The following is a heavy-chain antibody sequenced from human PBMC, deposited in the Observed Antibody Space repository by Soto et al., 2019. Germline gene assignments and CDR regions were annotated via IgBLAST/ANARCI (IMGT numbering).Heavy chain of an antibody. V-gene: IGHV1-69*01. CDR1: GGTFSSYR. J-gene: IGHJ4*02. Sequence: QVRLVQSGAEVREPGSSVKVSCKASGGTFSSYRFNWVRQARGQGLEWLGGIVPIYRTADYAQKFQGRVTITEDEATRTVYMELSSLKSQDTALYYCARDSGAKLSSSWGQGTLVTVSS. D-gene: IGHD6-13*01. CDR2: IVPIYRTA. CDR3: ARDSGAKLSSS.